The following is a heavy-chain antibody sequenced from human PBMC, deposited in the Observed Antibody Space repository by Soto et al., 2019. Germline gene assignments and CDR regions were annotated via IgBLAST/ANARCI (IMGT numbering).Heavy chain of an antibody. D-gene: IGHD3-22*01. J-gene: IGHJ5*02. Sequence: QVQLVQSGAEVTKPGASVTISCKASGYNFTTYYFHWVRQYPGHGLESMVIISPDGRSPIYAKNSQSRVSMTRDESPSAGYLQLISLRSEDTGVYFCARGSGYCTTITCYFFAFDLWGQGTLVTVSS. CDR1: GYNFTTYY. CDR2: ISPDGRSP. V-gene: IGHV1-46*01. CDR3: ARGSGYCTTITCYFFAFDL.